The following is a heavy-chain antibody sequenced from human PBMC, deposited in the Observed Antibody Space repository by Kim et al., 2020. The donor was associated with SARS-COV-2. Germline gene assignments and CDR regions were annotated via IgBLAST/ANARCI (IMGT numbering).Heavy chain of an antibody. J-gene: IGHJ4*02. CDR2: IYYSGST. D-gene: IGHD3-10*01. CDR1: GGSISSYY. CDR3: ACTPNYYGSVSYYKPFDY. Sequence: SETLSLTCTVSGGSISSYYWSWIRQPPGKGLEWIGYIYYSGSTNYNPSLKSRVTISVDTSKNQFSLKLSSVTAADTAVYYCACTPNYYGSVSYYKPFDYWGQGTLVTVSS. V-gene: IGHV4-59*13.